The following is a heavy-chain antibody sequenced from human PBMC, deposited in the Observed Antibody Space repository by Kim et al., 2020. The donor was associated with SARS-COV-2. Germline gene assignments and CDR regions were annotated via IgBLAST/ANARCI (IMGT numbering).Heavy chain of an antibody. J-gene: IGHJ4*01. CDR3: GGGELSAKMGFDY. CDR1: GGSIDRDNNY. D-gene: IGHD2-15*01. CDR2: SYASGSN. V-gene: IGHV4-39*01. Sequence: SETLSLTCTVSGGSIDRDNNYLGWIRQPKGKGREWIVSSYASGSNFYNPSIESSVTISEDTSKNEFSLKLNSVVAADAAYYYCGGGELSAKMGFDYWG.